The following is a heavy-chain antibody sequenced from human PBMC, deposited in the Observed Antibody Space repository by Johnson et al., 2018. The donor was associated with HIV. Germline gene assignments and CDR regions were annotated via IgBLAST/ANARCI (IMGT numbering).Heavy chain of an antibody. V-gene: IGHV3-23*04. Sequence: EMQLVESGGGLVQPGGSLRLSCAASGFTFSSNDMKWVRQAPGKGLEWVSPISGSDHSTYYAGSVKGRFTISRDNSKNTLYLQMNSLRVDDTAIYYCARAYTYGAFDIWGQGTMVTVSS. J-gene: IGHJ3*02. D-gene: IGHD5-18*01. CDR2: ISGSDHST. CDR3: ARAYTYGAFDI. CDR1: GFTFSSND.